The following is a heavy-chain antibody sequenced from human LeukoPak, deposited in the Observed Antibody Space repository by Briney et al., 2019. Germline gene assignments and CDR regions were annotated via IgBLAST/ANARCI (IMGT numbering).Heavy chain of an antibody. J-gene: IGHJ4*02. D-gene: IGHD3-22*01. CDR2: ISSRSSTI. CDR3: ARGAFYYDSSTYYQTLYY. CDR1: GFTFSTYS. Sequence: GGSLRLSCAASGFTFSTYSMNWVRQAPGKGLEWVSYISSRSSTIYYADSVKGRFTVSRDNAKNSLYLQVNSLRDEDTAVYYCARGAFYYDSSTYYQTLYYWGQGTLVTVSS. V-gene: IGHV3-48*02.